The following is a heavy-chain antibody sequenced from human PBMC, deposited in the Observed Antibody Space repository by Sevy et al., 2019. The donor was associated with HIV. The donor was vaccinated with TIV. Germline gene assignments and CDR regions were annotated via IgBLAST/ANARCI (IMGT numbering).Heavy chain of an antibody. V-gene: IGHV4-34*01. Sequence: SETLSLTCAVYGGSFSGYFWNWIRQSPGKGLEWIGEINHSGTLKYNPPLKSRVTISVDASKNQLSLHLRFVTAADTAVYYCARGRQAYVVVVPSTVPFDYWGQGTLVTVSS. D-gene: IGHD2-2*01. CDR3: ARGRQAYVVVVPSTVPFDY. J-gene: IGHJ4*02. CDR1: GGSFSGYF. CDR2: INHSGTL.